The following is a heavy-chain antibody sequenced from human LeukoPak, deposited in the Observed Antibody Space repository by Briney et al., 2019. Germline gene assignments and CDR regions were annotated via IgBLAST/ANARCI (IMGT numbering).Heavy chain of an antibody. CDR2: INPNSGGT. V-gene: IGHV1-2*02. J-gene: IGHJ4*02. CDR3: ALTYYYDSSGYYFDY. Sequence: GASVKVSCKASGYTFTGYYMHWVRQAPGQGLEWMGWINPNSGGTNYAQKFQGRVTMTRDTSISTAYMELSRLRSDDTAVYYCALTYYYDSSGYYFDYWGQGTLVTVSP. CDR1: GYTFTGYY. D-gene: IGHD3-22*01.